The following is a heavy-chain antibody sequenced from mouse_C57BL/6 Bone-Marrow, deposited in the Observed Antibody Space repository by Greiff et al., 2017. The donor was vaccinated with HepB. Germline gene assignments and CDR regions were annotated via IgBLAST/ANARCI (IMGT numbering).Heavy chain of an antibody. CDR1: GYTFTSYW. CDR2: IYPGSGST. CDR3: ASNYYGSSYCWYFDV. V-gene: IGHV1-55*01. J-gene: IGHJ1*03. D-gene: IGHD1-1*01. Sequence: QVQLQQPGAELVKPGASVKMSCKASGYTFTSYWITWVKQRPGQGLEWIGDIYPGSGSTNYNEKFKSKATLTVDTSSSTAYMQLSSLTSEDSAVYYCASNYYGSSYCWYFDVWGTGTTVTVSS.